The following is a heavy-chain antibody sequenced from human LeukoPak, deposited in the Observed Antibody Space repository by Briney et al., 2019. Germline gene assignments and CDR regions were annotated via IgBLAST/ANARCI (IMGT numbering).Heavy chain of an antibody. CDR3: ALPTYYYDSSGYPRYYFDY. Sequence: SETLSLTCAVYGGSFSGYYWSWIRQPPGKRLERIGEINHSGSTNYNPSLKSRVTISVDTSKNQFSLKLSSVTAADTAVYYCALPTYYYDSSGYPRYYFDYWGQGTLVTVSS. CDR1: GGSFSGYY. D-gene: IGHD3-22*01. V-gene: IGHV4-34*01. CDR2: INHSGST. J-gene: IGHJ4*02.